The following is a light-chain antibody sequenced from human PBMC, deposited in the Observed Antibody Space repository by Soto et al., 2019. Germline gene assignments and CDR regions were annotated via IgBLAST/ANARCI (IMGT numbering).Light chain of an antibody. CDR1: SSNIGAGYD. CDR2: GNS. V-gene: IGLV1-40*01. J-gene: IGLJ2*01. Sequence: QSALTQPPSVSGAPGQRVTISCTGSSSNIGAGYDVHWYQQLPGTAPKLLIYGNSNRPSGVPDRFSGSKSGTSASLAITGLQAEDEADYYCQSYDSNHVVFGGGTQLTVL. CDR3: QSYDSNHVV.